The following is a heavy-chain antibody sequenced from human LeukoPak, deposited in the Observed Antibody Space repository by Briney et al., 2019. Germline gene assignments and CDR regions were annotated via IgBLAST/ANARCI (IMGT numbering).Heavy chain of an antibody. V-gene: IGHV3-7*05. Sequence: GGSLRLSCAASGFTFSNYWMIWVPQAPGKGLEWVGNIKQDGSEKRYADSVRGRFSISRDNAQTSLYLQMNSLRAEDTAVYYCARASDPWLQLTWGQGTLVTVSS. J-gene: IGHJ5*02. CDR3: ARASDPWLQLT. D-gene: IGHD5-24*01. CDR1: GFTFSNYW. CDR2: IKQDGSEK.